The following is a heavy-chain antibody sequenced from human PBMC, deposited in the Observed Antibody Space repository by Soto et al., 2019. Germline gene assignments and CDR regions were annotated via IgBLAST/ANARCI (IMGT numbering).Heavy chain of an antibody. J-gene: IGHJ6*02. CDR2: ISYDGSNK. Sequence: QVQLVESGGGVVQPGRSLRLSCAASGFTFSSYGMHWVRQAPGKGLEWVAVISYDGSNKYYADSVKGRFTISRDNSKNTLYLQMNSLRAEDTAVYYCAKAMGVGFFGVVTKYYYYYYGMDVWGQGTTVTVSS. CDR3: AKAMGVGFFGVVTKYYYYYYGMDV. V-gene: IGHV3-30*18. D-gene: IGHD3-3*01. CDR1: GFTFSSYG.